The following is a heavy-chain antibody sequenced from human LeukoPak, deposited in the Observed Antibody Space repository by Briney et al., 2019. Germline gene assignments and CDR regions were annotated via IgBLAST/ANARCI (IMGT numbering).Heavy chain of an antibody. D-gene: IGHD3-9*01. V-gene: IGHV3-20*04. CDR2: INWNGGST. J-gene: IGHJ1*01. CDR1: GFTFDDYG. CDR3: ARGPYFAWSFRVLDH. Sequence: GGSLRLSCAASGFTFDDYGMIWVRQAPGKGLEWVSGINWNGGSTGYADSVEGRFTISRGNAKNSLYLQMNSLRAEDTAVYYWARGPYFAWSFRVLDHGGQGPLAPVSS.